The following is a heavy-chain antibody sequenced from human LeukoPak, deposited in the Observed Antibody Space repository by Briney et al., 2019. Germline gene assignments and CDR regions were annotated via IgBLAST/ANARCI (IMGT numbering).Heavy chain of an antibody. CDR3: ARSETPPSNWFDP. V-gene: IGHV3-23*01. J-gene: IGHJ5*02. CDR1: GFTFSSYA. CDR2: ISGNGGGT. Sequence: PGGSLRLSCAASGFTFSSYAMSWVRQAPEKGLEWVSPISGNGGGTYYADSVKGRFTISRDDSKNTLYLQMNSLRAEDTAVYYGARSETPPSNWFDPWGQGTLVTVSS.